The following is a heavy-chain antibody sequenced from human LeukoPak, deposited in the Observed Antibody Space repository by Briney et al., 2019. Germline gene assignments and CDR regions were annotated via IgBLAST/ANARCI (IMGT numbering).Heavy chain of an antibody. CDR1: GGSISSGDYY. V-gene: IGHV4-30-4*01. CDR3: ARVLTRITIFGGGWFDP. J-gene: IGHJ5*02. D-gene: IGHD3-3*01. CDR2: TYYSGST. Sequence: SETLSLTCTVSGGSISSGDYYWSWIRQPPGKGLEWIGYTYYSGSTYYNPSLKSRVTISVDTSKNQFSLKLSSVTAADTAVYYCARVLTRITIFGGGWFDPWGQGTLVTVSS.